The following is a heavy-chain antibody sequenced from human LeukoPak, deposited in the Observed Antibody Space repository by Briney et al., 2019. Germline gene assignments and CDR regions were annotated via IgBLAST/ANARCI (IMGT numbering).Heavy chain of an antibody. CDR3: AKRPRSYYYDSSGYYYYLDY. Sequence: PGGSLRLSCAASGFTFSSYAMSWVRQAPGKGLEWVSAISGSGGSTYYADSVKGRFTISRDNSKNTLYLQMNSLRAEDTAVYYCAKRPRSYYYDSSGYYYYLDYWGQGTLVTVSS. V-gene: IGHV3-23*01. CDR2: ISGSGGST. CDR1: GFTFSSYA. J-gene: IGHJ4*02. D-gene: IGHD3-22*01.